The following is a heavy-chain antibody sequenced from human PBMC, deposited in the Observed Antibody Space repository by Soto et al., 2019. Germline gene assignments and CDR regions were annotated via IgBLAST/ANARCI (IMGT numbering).Heavy chain of an antibody. CDR2: ISWNSGSR. D-gene: IGHD2-2*01. CDR3: AKELISGAMGACDI. Sequence: PGGSLRLSCAASGFTFDDYSIHWVRQPPWKGLEWVSGISWNSGSRGYADSVKGRFTISRDNAKNSLYLQINSLRAGDTALYYCAKELISGAMGACDIWGRGKMLTV. CDR1: GFTFDDYS. J-gene: IGHJ3*02. V-gene: IGHV3-9*01.